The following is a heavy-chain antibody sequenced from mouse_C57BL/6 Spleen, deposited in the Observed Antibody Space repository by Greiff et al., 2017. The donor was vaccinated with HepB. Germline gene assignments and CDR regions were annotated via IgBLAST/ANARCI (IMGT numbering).Heavy chain of an antibody. J-gene: IGHJ2*01. CDR3: ARSGYEALYYFDY. CDR2: IYPRSGNT. Sequence: QVQLQQSGAELARPGASVKLSCKASGYTFTSYGISWVKQSTGQGLEWIGEIYPRSGNTYYNEKFKGKATLTADKSSSTAYMELRSLTSEDSAVYFCARSGYEALYYFDYWGQGTTLTVSS. D-gene: IGHD2-10*02. V-gene: IGHV1-81*01. CDR1: GYTFTSYG.